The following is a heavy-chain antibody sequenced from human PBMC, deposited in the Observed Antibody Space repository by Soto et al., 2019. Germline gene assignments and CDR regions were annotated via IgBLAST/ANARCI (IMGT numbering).Heavy chain of an antibody. J-gene: IGHJ5*02. V-gene: IGHV3-7*01. D-gene: IGHD1-1*01. Sequence: WSLRLSCGASGFTSRSYWMSWVRQAPGKGLEWVANINQGGSGEYYLDSVKGRITINPDTSKNQFSLQLNSVIPEDTAVYYCARAHLGSDRYTLEPFDPWGQGTLVTVSS. CDR2: INQGGSGE. CDR1: GFTSRSYW. CDR3: ARAHLGSDRYTLEPFDP.